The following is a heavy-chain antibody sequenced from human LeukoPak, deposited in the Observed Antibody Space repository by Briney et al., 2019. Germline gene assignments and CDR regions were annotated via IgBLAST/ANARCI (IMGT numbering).Heavy chain of an antibody. CDR3: ARVDSDDAFDI. CDR1: GFTFSSYA. CDR2: ISYDGSNK. V-gene: IGHV3-30-3*01. D-gene: IGHD2-15*01. Sequence: GGSLRLSCAASGFTFSSYAMHWVRQAPGKGLEWVAVISYDGSNKYYADSVKGRFTISRDNSKNTLYLQMNSLRAEDTAVYYCARVDSDDAFDIWGQGTMVTVSS. J-gene: IGHJ3*02.